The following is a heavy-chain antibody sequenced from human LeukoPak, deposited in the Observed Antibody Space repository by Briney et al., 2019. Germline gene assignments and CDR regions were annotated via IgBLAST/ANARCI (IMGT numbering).Heavy chain of an antibody. D-gene: IGHD3-10*01. V-gene: IGHV3-33*01. CDR3: ARDLDYYGSGSSQ. Sequence: PGVSLRLSCAASGFTFSSYGMHWLRQAPGKGRVGVAVIWYDGSNKYYADSVKGRFTISRDNSKNTLYLQMNSLRAEDTAVYYCARDLDYYGSGSSQWGQGTLVTVSS. J-gene: IGHJ4*02. CDR2: IWYDGSNK. CDR1: GFTFSSYG.